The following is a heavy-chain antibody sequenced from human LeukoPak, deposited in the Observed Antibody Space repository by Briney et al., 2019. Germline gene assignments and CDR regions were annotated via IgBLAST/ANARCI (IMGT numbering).Heavy chain of an antibody. CDR1: GFTVSSNS. CDR3: ARDFSAFDI. J-gene: IGHJ3*02. CDR2: IKPDGSEK. D-gene: IGHD3-3*01. V-gene: IGHV3-7*05. Sequence: GGSLRLSCAASGFTVSSNSMSWVRQAPGKGLEWVANIKPDGSEKWYVDSVKGRFTISRDNGKNSLNLQLNSLRAEDTAVYYCARDFSAFDIWGQGTMVTVSS.